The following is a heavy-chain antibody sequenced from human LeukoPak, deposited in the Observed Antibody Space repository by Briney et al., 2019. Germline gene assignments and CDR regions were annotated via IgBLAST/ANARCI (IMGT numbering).Heavy chain of an antibody. CDR3: AREVDEVPAD. V-gene: IGHV1-2*02. Sequence: ALVKVSCKASGYTFTGYYLHWVRQAPGQGLEWMGWINPNSGGTDYAQKFQGRVTMTRDTSINTACMELSRLRSEDTAVYYCAREVDEVPADWGQGTLVTVSS. CDR1: GYTFTGYY. D-gene: IGHD2-2*01. CDR2: INPNSGGT. J-gene: IGHJ4*02.